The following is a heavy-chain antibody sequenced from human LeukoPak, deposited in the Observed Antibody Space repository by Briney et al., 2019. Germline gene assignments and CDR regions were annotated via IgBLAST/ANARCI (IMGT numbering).Heavy chain of an antibody. Sequence: TGVSLRLSCAASGFTFSGYAMSWVRQAPGKGLEWVSAISGSGGSTYYADSVKGRFTISRDNSKNTLYLQMNSLRAEDTAVYYCAKDLEMYSSSWHDDAFDIWGQGTMVTVSS. CDR3: AKDLEMYSSSWHDDAFDI. J-gene: IGHJ3*02. D-gene: IGHD6-13*01. CDR2: ISGSGGST. V-gene: IGHV3-23*01. CDR1: GFTFSGYA.